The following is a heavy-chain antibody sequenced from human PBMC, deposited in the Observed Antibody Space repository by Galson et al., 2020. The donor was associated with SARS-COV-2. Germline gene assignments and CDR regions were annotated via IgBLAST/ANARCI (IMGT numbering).Heavy chain of an antibody. V-gene: IGHV3-23*01. CDR2: ITGSGGT. CDR3: AKDRPLRD. J-gene: IGHJ3*01. Sequence: GESLKISCATSGFTFSGFAMTWVRQALGKGLEWVSTITGSGGTYYADSVKGRFTISRDNSKNTVYLQMNSLRAEDTAVYYCAKDRPLRDWGQGTMITVSS. CDR1: GFTFSGFA.